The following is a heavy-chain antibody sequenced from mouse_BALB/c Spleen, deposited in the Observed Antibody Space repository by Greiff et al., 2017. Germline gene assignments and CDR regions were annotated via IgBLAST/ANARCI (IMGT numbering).Heavy chain of an antibody. CDR2: IWAGGST. J-gene: IGHJ2*01. CDR3: ARGDYDGDYFDY. Sequence: VQLQESGPGLVAPSQSLSITCTVSGFSLTSYGVHWVRQPPGKGLEWLGVIWAGGSTNYNSALMSRLSISKDNSKSQVFLKMNSLQTDDTAMYYCARGDYDGDYFDYWGQGTTLTVSS. CDR1: GFSLTSYG. D-gene: IGHD2-4*01. V-gene: IGHV2-9*02.